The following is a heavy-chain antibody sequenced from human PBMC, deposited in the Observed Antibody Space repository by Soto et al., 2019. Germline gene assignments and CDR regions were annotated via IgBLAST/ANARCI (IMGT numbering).Heavy chain of an antibody. CDR3: ARGGDVGYCSGGSCYPPLGMDV. V-gene: IGHV3-11*06. CDR1: GFTFSDYY. Sequence: GGSLRLSCAASGFTFSDYYMSWIRQAPGKGLEWVSYISSSSSYTNYADSVKGRFTISRDNAKNSLYLQMNSLRAEDTAVYYCARGGDVGYCSGGSCYPPLGMDVWGQGTTVTVSS. D-gene: IGHD2-15*01. CDR2: ISSSSSYT. J-gene: IGHJ6*02.